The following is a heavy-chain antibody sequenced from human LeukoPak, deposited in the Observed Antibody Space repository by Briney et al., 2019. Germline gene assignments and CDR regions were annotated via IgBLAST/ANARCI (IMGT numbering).Heavy chain of an antibody. CDR3: ARDSTYYYASGSSGPHYFDS. Sequence: GGSLRLSCVASGFTFSNYAMHWVRQAPGKGLEWVAVISNVETNTYYADSVKGRFTISRDNSKNTLYLQLNSLRAEDTSVYYCARDSTYYYASGSSGPHYFDSWGQGTLVTVSS. J-gene: IGHJ4*02. V-gene: IGHV3-30*01. D-gene: IGHD3-10*01. CDR1: GFTFSNYA. CDR2: ISNVETNT.